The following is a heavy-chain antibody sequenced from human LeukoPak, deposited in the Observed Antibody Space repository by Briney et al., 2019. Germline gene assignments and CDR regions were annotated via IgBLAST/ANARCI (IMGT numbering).Heavy chain of an antibody. CDR1: AGCICSSSYY. CDR2: IYNSGST. Sequence: PSETLSLTCTVCAGCICSSSYYWGWIRQPPGKGLEWIASIYNSGSTYYNPSSESRATISVATSNNKFFLRLSSVTAADTAVYDCARFGLYYYGSGSYYDDAFDIWGQGTMVTVSS. J-gene: IGHJ3*02. V-gene: IGHV4-39*01. CDR3: ARFGLYYYGSGSYYDDAFDI. D-gene: IGHD3-10*01.